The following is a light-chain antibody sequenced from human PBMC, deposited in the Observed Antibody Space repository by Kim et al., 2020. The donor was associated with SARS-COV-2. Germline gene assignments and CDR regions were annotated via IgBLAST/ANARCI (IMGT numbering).Light chain of an antibody. V-gene: IGLV1-44*01. CDR1: SSNIGSNA. J-gene: IGLJ2*01. Sequence: GHSVTISCSGGSSNIGSNAVNWYRHLPGTTPKLLIHTNYQRPSGVPARFSGSKSDTSASLAISGLQSEDEADYYCAVWDDSLNGVVFGGGTKVTVL. CDR3: AVWDDSLNGVV. CDR2: TNY.